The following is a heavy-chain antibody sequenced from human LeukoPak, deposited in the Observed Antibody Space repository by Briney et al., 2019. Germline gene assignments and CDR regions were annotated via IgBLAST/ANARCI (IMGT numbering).Heavy chain of an antibody. D-gene: IGHD2-2*01. CDR3: AKGRDKYQLLSKNWFDP. Sequence: GGSLRLSCAASGFTFGDYAMHWVRQAPGKGLEWVSGISGSIGYADSVKGRFTISRDNAKNSLYLQMNSLRAEDTALYYCAKGRDKYQLLSKNWFDPWGQGALVTVSS. CDR2: ISGSI. CDR1: GFTFGDYA. V-gene: IGHV3-9*01. J-gene: IGHJ5*02.